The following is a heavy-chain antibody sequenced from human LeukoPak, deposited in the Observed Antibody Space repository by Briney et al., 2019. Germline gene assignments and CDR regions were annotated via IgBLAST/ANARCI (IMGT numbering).Heavy chain of an antibody. CDR3: ARLPIGIAVAGWFDP. V-gene: IGHV5-51*01. J-gene: IGHJ5*02. D-gene: IGHD6-19*01. Sequence: GESLKISCKGSGYSFTSYWIGWVRQMPGKGLKWMGIIYPGDSDTRYSPSFQGQVTISADKSISTAYLQWSSLKASDTAMYYCARLPIGIAVAGWFDPWGQGTLVTVSS. CDR2: IYPGDSDT. CDR1: GYSFTSYW.